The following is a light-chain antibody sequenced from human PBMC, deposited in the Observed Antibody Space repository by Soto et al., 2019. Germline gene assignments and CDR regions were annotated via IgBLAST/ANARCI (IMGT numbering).Light chain of an antibody. CDR2: RNN. Sequence: QSVLTQPPSASGTPGQRVTISCSGSSSNIGSNTVNWYQQLPGTAPKLLIYRNNQRPSGVPDRFSGSKSGTSASLAISGLRSEDEADYYCAAWDDSLISVVFGGGTKLTVL. J-gene: IGLJ2*01. CDR3: AAWDDSLISVV. V-gene: IGLV1-44*01. CDR1: SSNIGSNT.